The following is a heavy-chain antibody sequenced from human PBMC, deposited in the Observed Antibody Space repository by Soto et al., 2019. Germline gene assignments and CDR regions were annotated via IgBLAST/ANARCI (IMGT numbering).Heavy chain of an antibody. Sequence: ASVKVSCKASGYTFTRYGISWVRRAPGQGLEWMGWISGYNGNTKSAQKFQGRVTMTTDTSTGTAYMELRSLRSDDTAVYYCARDRPSTMIIADPFDYWGQGTLDTVSS. CDR3: ARDRPSTMIIADPFDY. V-gene: IGHV1-18*01. CDR1: GYTFTRYG. D-gene: IGHD3-22*01. J-gene: IGHJ4*02. CDR2: ISGYNGNT.